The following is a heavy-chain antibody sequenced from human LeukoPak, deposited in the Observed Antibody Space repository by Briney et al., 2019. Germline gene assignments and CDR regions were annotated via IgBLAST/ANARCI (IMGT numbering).Heavy chain of an antibody. Sequence: SETLSLTCTVSGGSISSSSYYWGWIRQPPGKGLEWIGSIYYSGSTYYNPSLKSRVTISVDTSKNQFSLKLSSVTAADTAVYYCAVPYGDFWSGYYPSYYYGMDVWGQGTTVTVSS. CDR3: AVPYGDFWSGYYPSYYYGMDV. CDR2: IYYSGST. J-gene: IGHJ6*02. D-gene: IGHD3-3*01. CDR1: GGSISSSSYY. V-gene: IGHV4-39*01.